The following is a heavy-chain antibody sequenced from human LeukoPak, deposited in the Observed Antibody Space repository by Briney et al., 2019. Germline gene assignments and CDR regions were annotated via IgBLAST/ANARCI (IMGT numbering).Heavy chain of an antibody. Sequence: GGSLRLSCAASGFTFSTYGMSWVRQAPGKGLEWVSSISTTGGSTQYADSVKGRFTISRDNAKNSLYLQMNSLRAEDTAVYYCAREAIFGVVIMDAFDIWGQGTMVTVSS. V-gene: IGHV3-23*01. D-gene: IGHD3-3*01. CDR1: GFTFSTYG. CDR2: ISTTGGST. CDR3: AREAIFGVVIMDAFDI. J-gene: IGHJ3*02.